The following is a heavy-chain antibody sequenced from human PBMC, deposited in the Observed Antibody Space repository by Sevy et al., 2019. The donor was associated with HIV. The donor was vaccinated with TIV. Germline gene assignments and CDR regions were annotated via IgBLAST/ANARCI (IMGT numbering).Heavy chain of an antibody. D-gene: IGHD5-18*01. V-gene: IGHV3-23*01. CDR1: GFTFSNFA. Sequence: GGSLRLSCTASGFTFSNFAMGWVRQAPGKGLDWISVISGAGDDTYYADSVKGRFTISRDNSKNTLYLHMNSLRAEDTAIFYCAKKMGGGSGMAFLGDYWGQGTLVTVSS. CDR3: AKKMGGGSGMAFLGDY. CDR2: ISGAGDDT. J-gene: IGHJ4*02.